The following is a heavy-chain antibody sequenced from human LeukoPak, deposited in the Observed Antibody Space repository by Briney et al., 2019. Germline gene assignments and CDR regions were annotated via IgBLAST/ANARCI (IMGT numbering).Heavy chain of an antibody. D-gene: IGHD3-3*01. CDR3: ARDIGMDYDFSKYYYGMDV. CDR2: IYTSGST. V-gene: IGHV4-4*07. CDR1: GGSFSGYY. Sequence: SETLSLTCAVYGGSFSGYYWSWIRQPAGKGLEWIGRIYTSGSTNYNPSLKSRVTMSVDTSKNQFSLKLSSVTAADTAVYYCARDIGMDYDFSKYYYGMDVWGQGTTVTVSS. J-gene: IGHJ6*02.